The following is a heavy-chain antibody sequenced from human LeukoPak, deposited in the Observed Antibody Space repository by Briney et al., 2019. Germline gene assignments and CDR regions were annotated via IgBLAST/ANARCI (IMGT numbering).Heavy chain of an antibody. CDR2: IYYSGST. CDR3: ACFRTTSLRFDY. Sequence: SETLSLTCTVSGGSISSYYWSWIRQPPGKGLEWIGYIYYSGSTNYNPSLKSRVTISVDTSKNQFSLKLSSVTAADTAVYYCACFRTTSLRFDYWGQGTLVTVSS. J-gene: IGHJ4*02. V-gene: IGHV4-59*01. D-gene: IGHD1-7*01. CDR1: GGSISSYY.